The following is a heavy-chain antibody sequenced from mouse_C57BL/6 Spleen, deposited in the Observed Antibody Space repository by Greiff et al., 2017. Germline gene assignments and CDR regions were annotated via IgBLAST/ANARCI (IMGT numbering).Heavy chain of an antibody. J-gene: IGHJ2*01. CDR3: ARKGDYYSNSPCDY. Sequence: EVQLQQSGPGLVKPSQSLSLTCSVTGYSITSGYYWNWIRQFPGNKLEWMGYISYDGSNNYNPSLKNRISITRDTSKNQFFLKLNSVTTEDTATYYCARKGDYYSNSPCDYWGQGTTLTVSS. V-gene: IGHV3-6*01. CDR1: GYSITSGYY. D-gene: IGHD2-5*01. CDR2: ISYDGSN.